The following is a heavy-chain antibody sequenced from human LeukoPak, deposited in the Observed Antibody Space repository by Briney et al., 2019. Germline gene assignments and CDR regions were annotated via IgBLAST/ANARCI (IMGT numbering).Heavy chain of an antibody. CDR2: INSDGSST. J-gene: IGHJ6*02. CDR3: VSSYDYYYYGLDV. D-gene: IGHD1-26*01. V-gene: IGHV3-74*01. CDR1: GFTFSSYW. Sequence: GGSLRLSCTASGFTFSSYWVHWVRQAPGKGLVWVSHINSDGSSTSYADSVKGRFTISRDNAKNTLYLQMNSLRAEDTAVYYCVSSYDYYYYGLDVWGQGTTVTVSS.